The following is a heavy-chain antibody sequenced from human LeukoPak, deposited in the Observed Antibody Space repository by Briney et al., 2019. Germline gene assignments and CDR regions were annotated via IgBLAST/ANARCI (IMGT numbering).Heavy chain of an antibody. Sequence: ASVKVSCKASGYTFTSYAMNWVRPATGQGLEWMGWINTNTGNPTYAQGFTGRFVFSLDTSVGTAYLQISSLKAEDTAVYYCAITRSYSGSYYYAFDIWGQGTMVTVSS. V-gene: IGHV7-4-1*02. D-gene: IGHD1-26*01. CDR2: INTNTGNP. J-gene: IGHJ3*02. CDR3: AITRSYSGSYYYAFDI. CDR1: GYTFTSYA.